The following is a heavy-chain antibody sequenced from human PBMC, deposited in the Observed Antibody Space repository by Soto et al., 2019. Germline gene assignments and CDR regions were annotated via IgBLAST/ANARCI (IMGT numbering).Heavy chain of an antibody. D-gene: IGHD2-15*01. CDR3: ARTFRDIVVVVAATDWFDP. CDR1: GDSVSSNSAA. V-gene: IGHV6-1*01. Sequence: PSQTLSLTCAISGDSVSSNSAAWNWIRQSPSRGLERLGRTYYRSKWYNDYAVSVKSRITINPDTSKNQFSLQLNSVTPEDTAVYYCARTFRDIVVVVAATDWFDPWGQGTLVTVSS. CDR2: TYYRSKWYN. J-gene: IGHJ5*02.